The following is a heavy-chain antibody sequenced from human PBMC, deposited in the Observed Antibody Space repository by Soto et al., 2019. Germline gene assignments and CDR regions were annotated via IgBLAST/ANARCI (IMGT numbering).Heavy chain of an antibody. D-gene: IGHD3-3*01. CDR3: ARATDFWSHMDV. J-gene: IGHJ6*02. CDR1: GFTFSDFG. V-gene: IGHV3-23*01. Sequence: GGSLRLSCAASGFTFSDFGMSWVRQAPGKGLEWVSVISGSGDATYYAASVKGRFTLSRDNSKNTLYLQMNSLTVADTAVYYCARATDFWSHMDVWGQGTTVTVSS. CDR2: ISGSGDAT.